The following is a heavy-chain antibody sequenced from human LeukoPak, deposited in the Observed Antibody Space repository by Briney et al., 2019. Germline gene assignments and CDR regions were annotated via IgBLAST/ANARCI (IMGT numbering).Heavy chain of an antibody. CDR2: ARNRRNGYST. V-gene: IGHV3-72*01. CDR1: GFTFSDHY. J-gene: IGHJ4*02. Sequence: PGGSLRLSCAASGFTFSDHYIDRVRQAPGKGLEWVGRARNRRNGYSTQYAASVKGRFTFSRDDSENTVYLQMNSLKTEYTAVYFCARIMRVDYGTYYFDYWGPGTLVTVSS. CDR3: ARIMRVDYGTYYFDY. D-gene: IGHD4/OR15-4a*01.